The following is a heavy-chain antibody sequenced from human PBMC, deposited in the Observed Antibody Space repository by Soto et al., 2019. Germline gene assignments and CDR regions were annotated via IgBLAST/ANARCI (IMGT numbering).Heavy chain of an antibody. J-gene: IGHJ6*02. D-gene: IGHD2-2*01. CDR3: ARDGSAYCSSTSCHGYYYYGMDV. Sequence: QVQLVQSGAEVKKPGASVKVSCKASGYTFTGYYMHWVRQAPGQGLEWMGWINPNSGGTNYAQKFQGWVTMTRDTSISTAYMELSRLRSDDTAVYYCARDGSAYCSSTSCHGYYYYGMDVWGQGTTVTVSS. CDR2: INPNSGGT. CDR1: GYTFTGYY. V-gene: IGHV1-2*04.